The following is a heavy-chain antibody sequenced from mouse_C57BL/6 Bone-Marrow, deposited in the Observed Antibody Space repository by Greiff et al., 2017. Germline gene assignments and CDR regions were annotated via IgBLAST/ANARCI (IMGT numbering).Heavy chain of an antibody. J-gene: IGHJ3*01. CDR3: AAYDYDAY. Sequence: VQLQQPGAELVMPGASVKLSCKASGYTFPSYWMHWVKQRPGQGLEWIGAIDPSDSYINYNQKFKGKSTLTVDKSASTAYVQLSSLTSEDSAVYYCAAYDYDAYWGQGTLVTVSA. D-gene: IGHD2-4*01. CDR1: GYTFPSYW. CDR2: IDPSDSYI. V-gene: IGHV1-69*01.